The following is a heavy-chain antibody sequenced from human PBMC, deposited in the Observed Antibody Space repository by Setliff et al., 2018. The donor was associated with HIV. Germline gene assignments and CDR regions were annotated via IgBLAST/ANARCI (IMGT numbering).Heavy chain of an antibody. CDR1: GGSFTNYF. CDR3: ASFFVTTVTNQDY. CDR2: INHSGRT. Sequence: SETLSLTCAVYGGSFTNYFWSWIRQSPGKGLEWIGEINHSGRTKYNPSLKSRVTMSVDTSKNQFSLKLKSVTAADTAVYYCASFFVTTVTNQDYWGQGTPVTVSS. V-gene: IGHV4-34*01. J-gene: IGHJ4*02. D-gene: IGHD4-17*01.